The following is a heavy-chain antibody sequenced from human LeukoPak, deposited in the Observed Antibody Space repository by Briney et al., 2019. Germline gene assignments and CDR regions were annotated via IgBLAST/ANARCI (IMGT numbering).Heavy chain of an antibody. V-gene: IGHV5-51*01. CDR2: IYPGDSDT. D-gene: IGHD1-26*01. CDR1: GYSFTSYW. J-gene: IGHJ6*03. CDR3: ARGIVGATTYYYYYTDV. Sequence: GESLKISCKGSGYSFTSYWIGWVRQMPGKGLEWMGIIYPGDSDTRYSPSFQGQVTISADKSISTAYLQWSSLKASGTAMYYCARGIVGATTYYYYYTDVWGKGTTVTVSS.